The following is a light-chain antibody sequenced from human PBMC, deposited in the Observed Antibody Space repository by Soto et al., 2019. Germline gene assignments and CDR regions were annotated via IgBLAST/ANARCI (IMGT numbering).Light chain of an antibody. CDR1: QSVSSN. V-gene: IGKV3-15*01. Sequence: EILMTQSPATLSLSPGEGSTLSCRASQSVSSNLTWYQQKPGQAPRLLIYGASTRATGIPARFSGSGSGTEFTLTISSLQSEDFAVYYCQQHDNWPRTFGQGTKVDIK. J-gene: IGKJ1*01. CDR2: GAS. CDR3: QQHDNWPRT.